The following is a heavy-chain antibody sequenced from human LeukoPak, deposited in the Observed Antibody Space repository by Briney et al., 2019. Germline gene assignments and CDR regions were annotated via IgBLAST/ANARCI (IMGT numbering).Heavy chain of an antibody. J-gene: IGHJ4*02. D-gene: IGHD2-15*01. CDR2: IYGGGDT. CDR3: AKGDGDIVVVVAAYYFDY. CDR1: GFTVNNNY. Sequence: GGSLRLSCAASGFTVNNNYVNWVRQAPGKGLEWVSIIYGGGDTSYADSVKGRFTISRDNSKNTLYLQMNSLRAEDTAVYYCAKGDGDIVVVVAAYYFDYWGQGTLVTVSS. V-gene: IGHV3-53*01.